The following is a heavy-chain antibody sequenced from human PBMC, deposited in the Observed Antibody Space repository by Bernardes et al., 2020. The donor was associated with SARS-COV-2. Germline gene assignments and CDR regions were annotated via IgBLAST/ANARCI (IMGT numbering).Heavy chain of an antibody. CDR2: ISWNSGSI. CDR3: ASLPGTYDYGMDV. J-gene: IGHJ6*04. Sequence: GGSLRLSCAASGFTFDDYAMHWVRQAPGKGLEWVSGISWNSGSIGYADSVKGRFTISRDNAKNSLYLQMNSLRAEDTALYYCASLPGTYDYGMDVWGEGTTVAVSS. CDR1: GFTFDDYA. V-gene: IGHV3-9*01. D-gene: IGHD1-1*01.